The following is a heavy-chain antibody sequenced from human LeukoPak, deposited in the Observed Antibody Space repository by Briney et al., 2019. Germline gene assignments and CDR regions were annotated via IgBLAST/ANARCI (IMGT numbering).Heavy chain of an antibody. J-gene: IGHJ4*02. CDR2: ISSSSSYI. CDR3: ARDLLYSGYDSFDY. CDR1: GHTFSSYS. V-gene: IGHV3-21*01. Sequence: GGSLRLSCAASGHTFSSYSMNWVRQAPGKGLEWVSSISSSSSYIYYADSVKGRFTISRDNAKNSLYLQMNSLRAEDTAVYYCARDLLYSGYDSFDYWGQGTLVTVSS. D-gene: IGHD5-12*01.